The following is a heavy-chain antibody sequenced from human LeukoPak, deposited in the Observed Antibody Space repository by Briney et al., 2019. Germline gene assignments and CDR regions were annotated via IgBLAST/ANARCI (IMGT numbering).Heavy chain of an antibody. CDR2: ISSSTTTI. J-gene: IGHJ4*02. CDR3: ARGLGGVTTY. CDR1: GFTFSSCS. Sequence: GGSLRLSCAASGFTFSSCSMNWVRQAPGKGLEWVSYISSSTTTIYYADSVKGRFTISRDNAKNSLYLQMNSLRAEDTAVYYCARGLGGVTTYWGQGTLVTVSS. V-gene: IGHV3-48*04. D-gene: IGHD3-16*01.